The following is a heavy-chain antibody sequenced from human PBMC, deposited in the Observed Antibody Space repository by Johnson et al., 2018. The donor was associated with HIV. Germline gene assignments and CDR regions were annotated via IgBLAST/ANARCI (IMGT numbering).Heavy chain of an antibody. CDR2: IRYDGSNK. D-gene: IGHD1-1*01. CDR3: AKVGGTTILRDAFDI. J-gene: IGHJ3*02. Sequence: QVQLVESGGGLTQPGGSLRLSCAASGFTFSSYGMHWVRQAPGKGLEWVAFIRYDGSNKYYADSVKGRFTISRDNAKNSLYLQMNSLRAEDTAVYYCAKVGGTTILRDAFDIWGQGIMVSVSS. V-gene: IGHV3-30*02. CDR1: GFTFSSYG.